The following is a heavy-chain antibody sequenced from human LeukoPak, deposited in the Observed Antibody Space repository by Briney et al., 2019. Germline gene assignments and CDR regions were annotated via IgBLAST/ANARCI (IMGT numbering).Heavy chain of an antibody. J-gene: IGHJ5*02. CDR2: IY. CDR3: VRFALSSSLDH. D-gene: IGHD6-13*01. V-gene: IGHV5-51*01. Sequence: GESLKISCKISGYRLTNNWIGWVRQVPGKGLEWMGLIYSPSFQGQVTLSVDTSISTAYLQLGGLRASDTAIYYCVRFALSSSLDHWGQGTLVTVS. CDR1: GYRLTNNW.